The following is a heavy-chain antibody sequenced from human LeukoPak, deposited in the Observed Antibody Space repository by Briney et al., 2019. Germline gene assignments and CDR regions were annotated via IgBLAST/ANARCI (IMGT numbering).Heavy chain of an antibody. CDR1: GGSISSYY. D-gene: IGHD2-8*01. V-gene: IGHV4-4*09. CDR3: ARPLLGVFDP. Sequence: SETLSLTCTVSGGSISSYYWSWIRQPPGKGLEWIGFIYTSGNTNYNPSLKSRVTISVDTSKNQFSQKLSSVTAADTAVYYCARPLLGVFDPWGQGTLVTVSS. CDR2: IYTSGNT. J-gene: IGHJ5*02.